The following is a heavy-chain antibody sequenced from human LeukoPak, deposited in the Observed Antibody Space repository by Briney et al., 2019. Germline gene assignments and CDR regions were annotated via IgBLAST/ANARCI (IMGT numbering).Heavy chain of an antibody. V-gene: IGHV1-69*13. Sequence: SVKVSCKASGGTFSSYAISWVRQAPGQGLEWMGGIIPIFGTANYAQKFQGRVTITADESTSTAYMELSSLRSEDTAVYYCARDYYDSYDFWSGTLDYWGQGTLVTVSS. CDR3: ARDYYDSYDFWSGTLDY. D-gene: IGHD3-3*01. J-gene: IGHJ4*02. CDR2: IIPIFGTA. CDR1: GGTFSSYA.